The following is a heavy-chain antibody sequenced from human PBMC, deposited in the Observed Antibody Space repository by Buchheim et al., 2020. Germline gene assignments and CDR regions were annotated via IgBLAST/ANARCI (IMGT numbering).Heavy chain of an antibody. CDR1: GFSFSNYA. CDR2: IGGGGDSL. V-gene: IGHV3-23*04. D-gene: IGHD3-22*01. CDR3: AKQYYYDSTGYLGLDY. Sequence: EVQLVESGGGLVQPGGSLRLSCAASGFSFSNYAMSWVRQASGKGLEWVSAIGGGGDSLYYADSVKGRFTISRDKSRNTLYLQMNSLRAEDTAIYYCAKQYYYDSTGYLGLDYWGQGTL. J-gene: IGHJ4*02.